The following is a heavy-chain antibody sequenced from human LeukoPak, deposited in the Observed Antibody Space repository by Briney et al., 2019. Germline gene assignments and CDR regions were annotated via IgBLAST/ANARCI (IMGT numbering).Heavy chain of an antibody. CDR3: ARISSGSSWYWFDP. Sequence: PSETLSLTCTVSGDSISNNYWSWIRQPAGQGLERIGRVYSDGVTRYNPSLKSRVTISVDMSNNRFSLTLNSATAADTAVYYCARISSGSSWYWFDPWGQGTLVTVSS. CDR2: VYSDGVT. CDR1: GDSISNNY. J-gene: IGHJ5*02. V-gene: IGHV4-4*07. D-gene: IGHD6-13*01.